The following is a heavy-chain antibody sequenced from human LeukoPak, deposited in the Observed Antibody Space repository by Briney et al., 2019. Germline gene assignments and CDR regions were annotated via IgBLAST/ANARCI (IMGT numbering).Heavy chain of an antibody. CDR2: IIPILGIA. V-gene: IGHV1-69*04. J-gene: IGHJ4*02. Sequence: ASVKVSCKASGGTFSSYAISWVRQAPGQGLEWMGRIIPILGIANYAQKFQGRVTITADKSTSAAYMELSSLRSEDTAAYYCARRRDTNYYGSGSYNYWGQGTLVTVSS. CDR1: GGTFSSYA. CDR3: ARRRDTNYYGSGSYNY. D-gene: IGHD3-10*01.